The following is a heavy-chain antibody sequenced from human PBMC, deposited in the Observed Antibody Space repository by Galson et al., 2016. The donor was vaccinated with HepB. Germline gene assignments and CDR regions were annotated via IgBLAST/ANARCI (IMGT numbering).Heavy chain of an antibody. CDR2: IKGDGRHT. D-gene: IGHD5-18*01. J-gene: IGHJ4*02. CDR1: GFTFSRHW. CDR3: ARDNDGYPVEF. Sequence: SLRLSCAASGFTFSRHWMHWARQAPGKGLVWVSRIKGDGRHTVYADSVQGRFSISRDNAKNTLYLQMNSLRAEDTAVYYCARDNDGYPVEFWGQGTLVTVSS. V-gene: IGHV3-74*01.